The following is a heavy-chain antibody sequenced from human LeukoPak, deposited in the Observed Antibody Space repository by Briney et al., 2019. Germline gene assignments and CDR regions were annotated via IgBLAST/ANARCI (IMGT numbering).Heavy chain of an antibody. D-gene: IGHD1-26*01. CDR1: GFTFSGYW. J-gene: IGHJ4*02. Sequence: PGGSLRLSCTGSGFTFSGYWMHWVRQVPGKGLVWVSRINSDGSDMSYADSVKGRFTISRDNAKNTVYLQMNSPRVEDTALYYCARDSRWYNGRYYDEGIDYWGQGTLVTVSS. V-gene: IGHV3-74*01. CDR2: INSDGSDM. CDR3: ARDSRWYNGRYYDEGIDY.